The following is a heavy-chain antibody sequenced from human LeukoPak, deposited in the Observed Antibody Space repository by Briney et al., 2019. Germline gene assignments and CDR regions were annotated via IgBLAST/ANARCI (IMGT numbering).Heavy chain of an antibody. J-gene: IGHJ4*02. D-gene: IGHD3-3*01. Sequence: ASVKVSCKVSGYTLTELSMHWVRQAPGKGLEWMGGFDPEDGETIYAQRFQGRVTMTEDTSTDTAYMELSSLRSEDTAVYYCATPDFWSGYYDHWGQGTLVTVSS. CDR1: GYTLTELS. CDR2: FDPEDGET. V-gene: IGHV1-24*01. CDR3: ATPDFWSGYYDH.